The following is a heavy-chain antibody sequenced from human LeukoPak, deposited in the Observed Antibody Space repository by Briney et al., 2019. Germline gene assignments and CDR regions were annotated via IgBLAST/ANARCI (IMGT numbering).Heavy chain of an antibody. CDR3: ARGRRILGGPENAGDFFDF. V-gene: IGHV1-2*02. CDR1: GYTLTDYY. J-gene: IGHJ4*01. CDR2: INPNSGAT. Sequence: LRASVKVSCKASGYTLTDYYLHWVRQAPGHGLKWMGWINPNSGATHYAQCFQARVTMSRDTSIGSGYMELTGLESADTAVYYCARGRRILGGPENAGDFFDFWGQGSLVTVSS. D-gene: IGHD3-16*01.